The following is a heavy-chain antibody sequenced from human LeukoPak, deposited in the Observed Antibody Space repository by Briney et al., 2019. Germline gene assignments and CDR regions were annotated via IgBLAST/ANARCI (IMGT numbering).Heavy chain of an antibody. V-gene: IGHV3-11*04. CDR3: ARDRGTYYDLLTGYSASGDFDY. Sequence: GGSLRLSCAASGFTFSDYYMSWIRQAPGKGLEWVSYVSSGGGTIYYADSVKGRFAISRDNAKNSLHLQMNSLRAEDTAVYYCARDRGTYYDLLTGYSASGDFDYWGQGTLVTVSS. D-gene: IGHD3-9*01. J-gene: IGHJ4*02. CDR2: VSSGGGTI. CDR1: GFTFSDYY.